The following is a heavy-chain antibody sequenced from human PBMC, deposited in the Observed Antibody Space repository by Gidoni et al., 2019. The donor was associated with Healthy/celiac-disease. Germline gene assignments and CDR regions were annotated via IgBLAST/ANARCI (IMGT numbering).Heavy chain of an antibody. J-gene: IGHJ3*02. CDR2: ISYDGSNK. CDR3: AKDMDVLRYFDWLLGDAFDI. D-gene: IGHD3-9*01. CDR1: GFTFSSLG. V-gene: IGHV3-30*18. Sequence: QVQLVESGGGVVQPGRSLRLSCAASGFTFSSLGMPWVRQAPGKGLELVAFISYDGSNKYYADSVKGRFTISRDNSKNTLYLQMNSLRAEDTAVYYCAKDMDVLRYFDWLLGDAFDIWGQGTMVTVSS.